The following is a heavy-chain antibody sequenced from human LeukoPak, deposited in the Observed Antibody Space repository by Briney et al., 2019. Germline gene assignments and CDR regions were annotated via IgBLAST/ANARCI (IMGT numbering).Heavy chain of an antibody. D-gene: IGHD5-18*01. V-gene: IGHV3-49*03. Sequence: GGSLRLSCRASGFTFGEYGMSWFRQAPGKGLEWVGFVRNESYGGTTEHAASVRGRFAVSRDNSKSTAYLQMNSLETEDTAIYHCTRSYGPIHADFDYGGEGTLLTVSS. CDR2: VRNESYGGTT. J-gene: IGHJ4*02. CDR3: TRSYGPIHADFDY. CDR1: GFTFGEYG.